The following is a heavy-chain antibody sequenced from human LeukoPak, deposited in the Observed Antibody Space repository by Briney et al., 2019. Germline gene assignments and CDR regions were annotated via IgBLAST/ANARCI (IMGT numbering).Heavy chain of an antibody. CDR3: ARDPFGFGIDH. Sequence: ASVKVSCKASGYTFTSYAMHWVRQAPGQGLEWMGWISTYNGNTNYAQKLQGRVTVTTDTATSTAYMELRSLRSDDTAVYYCARDPFGFGIDHWGQGTLVTVSS. CDR2: ISTYNGNT. J-gene: IGHJ4*02. V-gene: IGHV1-18*01. CDR1: GYTFTSYA. D-gene: IGHD3-10*01.